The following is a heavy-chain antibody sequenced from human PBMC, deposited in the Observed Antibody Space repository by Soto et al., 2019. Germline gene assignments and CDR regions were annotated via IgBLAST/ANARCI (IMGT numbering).Heavy chain of an antibody. Sequence: QVQLVESGGGVVQPGRSLRLSCAASGFTFSSYGMHWVRQAPGKGLEWVAVISYDGSNKYYADSVKGRFTISRDNSKNTLYLQMNSLRAEDTAVYYCAKDEPYYYDSSGSPVGPEAPDYWGQGTLVTVSS. CDR1: GFTFSSYG. V-gene: IGHV3-30*18. J-gene: IGHJ4*02. CDR3: AKDEPYYYDSSGSPVGPEAPDY. CDR2: ISYDGSNK. D-gene: IGHD3-22*01.